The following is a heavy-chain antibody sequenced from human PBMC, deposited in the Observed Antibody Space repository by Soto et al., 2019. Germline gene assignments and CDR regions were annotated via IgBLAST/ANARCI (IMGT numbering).Heavy chain of an antibody. V-gene: IGHV3-23*01. Sequence: GGSLRFSCAASGFTFSSYAMSWVRQAPGKGLEWVSAISGSGGSTYYADSVKGRFTISRDNSKNTLYLQMNSLRAEDTAVYYCAKDIEQQLVYFQHWGQGTLVTVSS. J-gene: IGHJ1*01. CDR3: AKDIEQQLVYFQH. D-gene: IGHD6-13*01. CDR1: GFTFSSYA. CDR2: ISGSGGST.